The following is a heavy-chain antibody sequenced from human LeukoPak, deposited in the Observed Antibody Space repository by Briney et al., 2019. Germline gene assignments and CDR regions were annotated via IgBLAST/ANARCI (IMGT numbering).Heavy chain of an antibody. V-gene: IGHV1-46*01. Sequence: QNFQGRVTMTRDTSTITAYMELSSLRSDDTAVYYCAREAIFGVVREYYFDYWGQGTLVTVS. CDR3: AREAIFGVVREYYFDY. D-gene: IGHD3-3*01. J-gene: IGHJ4*02.